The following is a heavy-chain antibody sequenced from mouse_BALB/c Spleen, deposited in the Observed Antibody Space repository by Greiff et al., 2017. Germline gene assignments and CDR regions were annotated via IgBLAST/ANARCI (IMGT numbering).Heavy chain of an antibody. Sequence: EVKVEESGGGLVQPGGSLRLSCATSGFTFTDYYMSWVRQPPGKALEWLGFIRNKANGYTTEYSASVKGRFTISRDNSQSILYLQMNTLRAEDSATYYCAREHAMDYWGQGTSVTVSS. J-gene: IGHJ4*01. CDR1: GFTFTDYY. V-gene: IGHV7-3*02. CDR3: AREHAMDY. CDR2: IRNKANGYTT.